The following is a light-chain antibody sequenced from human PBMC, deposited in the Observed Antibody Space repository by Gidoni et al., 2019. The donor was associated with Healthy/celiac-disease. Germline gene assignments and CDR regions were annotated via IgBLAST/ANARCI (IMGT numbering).Light chain of an antibody. CDR3: QKYNSAPLWT. J-gene: IGKJ1*01. CDR2: AAS. Sequence: DIQMTQSPSSLSASVGDRVTITCRPSQGISNYLAWYQQKPGKVPKLLIYAASTLQSGVPSRFSGSGSGTDFTLTISSLQPEDVATYYCQKYNSAPLWTFXQXTKVXIK. CDR1: QGISNY. V-gene: IGKV1-27*01.